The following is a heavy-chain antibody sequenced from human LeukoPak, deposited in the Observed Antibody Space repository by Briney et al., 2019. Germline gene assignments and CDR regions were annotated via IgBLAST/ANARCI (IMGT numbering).Heavy chain of an antibody. CDR1: DYTFTSYG. CDR2: ISAYNGST. D-gene: IGHD3-22*01. V-gene: IGHV1-18*01. J-gene: IGHJ1*01. Sequence: ASVKVSCKASDYTFTSYGISWVRQAPGQGLEWMGWISAYNGSTNYAQKLQGRVTMTTDTSTSTAYMELRSLRSDDTAVYYSATPGDYYDSSGYYYFQHWGQGTLVTVSS. CDR3: ATPGDYYDSSGYYYFQH.